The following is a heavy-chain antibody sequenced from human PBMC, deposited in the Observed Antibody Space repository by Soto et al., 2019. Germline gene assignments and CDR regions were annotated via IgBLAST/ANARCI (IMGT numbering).Heavy chain of an antibody. J-gene: IGHJ4*02. Sequence: EVQLLESGGGLVQPGGSLRLSCAASGFTLSSYVMSWVRQAPGKGLEWVSAISGSGGSTYYADSVKGRFTISRDNSKNTLYLQMNSLRAEDTAVYYCARPTTVIYFDSWGQGTLVTVSS. CDR2: ISGSGGST. V-gene: IGHV3-23*01. CDR1: GFTLSSYV. D-gene: IGHD4-17*01. CDR3: ARPTTVIYFDS.